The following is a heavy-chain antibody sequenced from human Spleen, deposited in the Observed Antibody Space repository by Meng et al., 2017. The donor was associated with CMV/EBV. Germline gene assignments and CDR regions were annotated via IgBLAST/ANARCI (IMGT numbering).Heavy chain of an antibody. CDR2: IYSGGTST. J-gene: IGHJ6*02. Sequence: GGSLRLSCAASGFTFSSYAMTWVRQAPGRGLEWVSIIYSGGTSTYYTDSVKGRFTISRDNSKNTLYLQMNSLRAEDTAVYYCAKAQYYDFWSGYPRAYYGMDVWGQGTTVTVSS. D-gene: IGHD3-3*01. CDR1: GFTFSSYA. CDR3: AKAQYYDFWSGYPRAYYGMDV. V-gene: IGHV3-23*03.